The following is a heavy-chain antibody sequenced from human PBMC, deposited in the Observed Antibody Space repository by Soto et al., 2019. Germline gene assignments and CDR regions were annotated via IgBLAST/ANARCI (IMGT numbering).Heavy chain of an antibody. CDR1: GFTFSSYA. CDR2: ISGSGGST. J-gene: IGHJ6*03. CDR3: ANEVYCSSTSCYYYMDV. Sequence: EVQLLESGGGLVQPGGSLRLSCAASGFTFSSYAMNWVRQAPGKGLEWVSAISGSGGSTYYADSVKGRFTISRDNSQNTLYLQMNSLRAEDPAVYYCANEVYCSSTSCYYYMDVWGKGTTVTVSS. D-gene: IGHD2-2*01. V-gene: IGHV3-23*01.